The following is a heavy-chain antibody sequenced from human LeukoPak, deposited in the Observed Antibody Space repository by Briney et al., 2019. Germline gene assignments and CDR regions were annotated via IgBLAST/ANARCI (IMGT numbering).Heavy chain of an antibody. CDR1: GDTFSRNN. D-gene: IGHD2-15*01. CDR2: ISSSSSYI. V-gene: IGHV3-21*01. J-gene: IGHJ4*02. CDR3: ARGGKSGYFPDY. Sequence: GGSLRLSCAASGDTFSRNNMNWVRQAPGKGLEWVSSISSSSSYIYYADSVKGRFTISRDKAKNSLYLQMNSLRAEDTAVYYCARGGKSGYFPDYWGQGTLVTVSS.